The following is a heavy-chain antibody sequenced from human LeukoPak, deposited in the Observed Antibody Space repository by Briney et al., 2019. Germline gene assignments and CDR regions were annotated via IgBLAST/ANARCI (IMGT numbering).Heavy chain of an antibody. V-gene: IGHV3-74*01. CDR2: INSDGSST. D-gene: IGHD3-3*01. Sequence: GGSLRLSCAASGFTFSSYWMHWVRQAPGKGLVWVSRINSDGSSTSYADSVKGRFTISRDNAKNTLYLQMNSLRAEDTAVYYCARGDDFWSGYSFDYWGQGTLVTVSS. CDR3: ARGDDFWSGYSFDY. J-gene: IGHJ4*02. CDR1: GFTFSSYW.